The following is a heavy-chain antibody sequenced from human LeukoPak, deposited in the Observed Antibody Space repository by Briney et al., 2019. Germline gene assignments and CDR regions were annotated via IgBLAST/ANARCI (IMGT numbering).Heavy chain of an antibody. Sequence: NPSETLSLTCTVSGGSISSYYWSWIRQPPGKGLEWIGYIDYSGSTNYNPSLKSRVTISVDTSKNQFPLKLSSVTAADTAVYYCARQRIHWFDPWGQGTLVTVSS. CDR1: GGSISSYY. V-gene: IGHV4-59*08. J-gene: IGHJ5*02. CDR3: ARQRIHWFDP. CDR2: IDYSGST.